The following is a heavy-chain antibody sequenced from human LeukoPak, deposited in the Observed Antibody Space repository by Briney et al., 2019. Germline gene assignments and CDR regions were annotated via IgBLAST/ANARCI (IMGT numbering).Heavy chain of an antibody. CDR2: ISYDGSNK. V-gene: IGHV3-30*18. Sequence: PGGSLRLSCAASGFTFSSYWMSWVRQAPGKGLEWVAVISYDGSNKYYADSVKGRFTISRDNSKNTLYLQMNSLRAEDTAVYYCAKGYSYSDYWGQGTLVTVSS. D-gene: IGHD5-18*01. CDR1: GFTFSSYW. J-gene: IGHJ4*02. CDR3: AKGYSYSDY.